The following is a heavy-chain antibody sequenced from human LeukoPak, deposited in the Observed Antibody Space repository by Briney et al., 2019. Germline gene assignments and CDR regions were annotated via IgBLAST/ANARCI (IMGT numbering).Heavy chain of an antibody. CDR1: GYTFTGYY. CDR2: MNPNSGGT. J-gene: IGHJ4*02. V-gene: IGHV1-2*02. CDR3: ARDRNSCPGDF. Sequence: ASVKVSCKASGYTFTGYYIHWVRQVPGQGLEWMGWMNPNSGGTNNAQKFQGRVTMTRDTSISTAYMELSRLRSDDTAVYFCARDRNSCPGDFWGQGTLVTVSS. D-gene: IGHD4-23*01.